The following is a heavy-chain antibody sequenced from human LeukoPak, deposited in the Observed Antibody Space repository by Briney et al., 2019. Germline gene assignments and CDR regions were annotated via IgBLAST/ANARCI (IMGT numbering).Heavy chain of an antibody. Sequence: SQTLSLTCAISGDTVSSNRAAWNWIRQSPSRGLQWLGRTYYRSKWYSDYALYVKSRITINPDTSKNQFSLQLNSVTPEDTAVYYCARLGSDSSGYYLPPYFDYWGQGTLVTVSS. V-gene: IGHV6-1*01. CDR3: ARLGSDSSGYYLPPYFDY. CDR1: GDTVSSNRAA. J-gene: IGHJ4*02. CDR2: TYYRSKWYS. D-gene: IGHD3-22*01.